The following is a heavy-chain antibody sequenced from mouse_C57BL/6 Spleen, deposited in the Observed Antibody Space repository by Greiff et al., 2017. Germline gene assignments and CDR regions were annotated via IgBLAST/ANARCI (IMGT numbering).Heavy chain of an antibody. CDR1: GYAFSSSW. J-gene: IGHJ2*01. CDR3: ARYGNYPDY. CDR2: IYPGDGDT. V-gene: IGHV1-82*01. Sequence: QVQLKESGPELVKPGASVKISCKASGYAFSSSWMNWVKQRPGQGLEWIGRIYPGDGDTNYNGKFKGKATLTADKSSSTAYMQLSSLTSEDSAVYFCARYGNYPDYWGQGTTLTVSA. D-gene: IGHD2-1*01.